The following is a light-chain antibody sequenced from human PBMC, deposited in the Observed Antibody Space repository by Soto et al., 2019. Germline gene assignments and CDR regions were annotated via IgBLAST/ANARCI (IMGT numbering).Light chain of an antibody. J-gene: IGLJ3*02. V-gene: IGLV2-18*02. CDR2: EVS. Sequence: QSALTQPPSVSGSPGQSVTISCTGTSSDVGSYNRVSWYQQPPGTAPKLMIYEVSNRPSGVPDRFFGSKSGNTASLTISGLQAEDEADYYCISFTSSNTWVFGGGTKVTVL. CDR3: ISFTSSNTWV. CDR1: SSDVGSYNR.